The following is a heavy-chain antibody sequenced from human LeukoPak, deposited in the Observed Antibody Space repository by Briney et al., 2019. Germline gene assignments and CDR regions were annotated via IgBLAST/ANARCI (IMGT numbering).Heavy chain of an antibody. D-gene: IGHD1-26*01. J-gene: IGHJ4*02. CDR2: IYSGGST. V-gene: IGHV3-66*01. CDR3: ARDLGPIVGAFDY. Sequence: GGSLRLSCVASGFTFSSYAMSWVRQAPGKGLEWVSVIYSGGSTYYADSVKGRFTISRDNSKNTLYLQMNSLRAEDTAVYYCARDLGPIVGAFDYWGQGTLVTVSS. CDR1: GFTFSSYA.